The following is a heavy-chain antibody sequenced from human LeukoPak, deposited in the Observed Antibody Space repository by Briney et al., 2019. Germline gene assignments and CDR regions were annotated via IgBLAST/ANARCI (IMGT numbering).Heavy chain of an antibody. V-gene: IGHV4-59*12. Sequence: PSETLSLTCTVSGGSISSYYWSWIRQSPGKGLECIGYIHYTGSTNYNPSLKSRVTISVETSKNQFSLKLSSVTAADTAVYYCARSRYYYDSRNPDAFDIWGQGTMVTVSS. J-gene: IGHJ3*02. CDR1: GGSISSYY. CDR2: IHYTGST. CDR3: ARSRYYYDSRNPDAFDI. D-gene: IGHD3-22*01.